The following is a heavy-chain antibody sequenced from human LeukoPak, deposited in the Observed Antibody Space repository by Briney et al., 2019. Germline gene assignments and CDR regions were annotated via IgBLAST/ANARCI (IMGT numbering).Heavy chain of an antibody. CDR1: RGSNSSNS. D-gene: IGHD6-19*01. CDR3: ARDHSSGWYVGADY. CDR2: IYTSGST. J-gene: IGHJ4*02. Sequence: ETLCPFFTEPRGSNSSNSRSWPRQPAGKGLEWIGRIYTSGSTNYNPSLKSRVTMSVDTSKNQFSLKLSSVTAADTAVYYCARDHSSGWYVGADYWGQGTLVTVSS. V-gene: IGHV4-4*07.